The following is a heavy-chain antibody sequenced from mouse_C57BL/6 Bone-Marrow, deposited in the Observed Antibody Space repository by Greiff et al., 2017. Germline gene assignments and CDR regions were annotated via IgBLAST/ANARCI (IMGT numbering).Heavy chain of an antibody. CDR3: ARDYGSSYWYFDV. D-gene: IGHD1-1*01. V-gene: IGHV1-85*01. CDR2: IYPRDGST. Sequence: QVQLQQSGPELVKPGASVKLSCTASGYTFTSYDINWVKQRPGQGLAWIGWIYPRDGSTKYNEKFKGKATLTVDTSSSTAYMELHSLTSEDSSVYFSARDYGSSYWYFDVWGRGTTVTVSS. CDR1: GYTFTSYD. J-gene: IGHJ1*03.